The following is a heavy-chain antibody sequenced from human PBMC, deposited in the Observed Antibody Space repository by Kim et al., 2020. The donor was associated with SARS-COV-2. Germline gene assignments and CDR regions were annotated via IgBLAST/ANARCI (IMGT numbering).Heavy chain of an antibody. Sequence: SETLSLTCTVSGGSSSTYYWSWIRQSPGKGLEWIGYIYSSGGTKYNPSLKSRVTISAQTSKNQFSLRLNSVTAADTAVYYCATDSEMTTTGIWCQGTLV. V-gene: IGHV4-59*13. CDR2: IYSSGGT. J-gene: IGHJ4*02. D-gene: IGHD1-1*01. CDR1: GGSSSTYY. CDR3: ATDSEMTTTGI.